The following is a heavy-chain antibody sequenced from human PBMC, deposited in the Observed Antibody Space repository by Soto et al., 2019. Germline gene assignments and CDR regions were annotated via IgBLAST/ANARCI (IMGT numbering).Heavy chain of an antibody. CDR3: SRGRSSPNFDP. CDR2: IIPSFGTA. D-gene: IGHD6-6*01. J-gene: IGHJ5*02. CDR1: GGTFNNYV. Sequence: QVQLVQSGAEVKKPGSSVKVSCKTSGGTFNNYVISWVRQAPGQGLEWMGGIIPSFGTANYAQKFQGRVTITADESTSTAYMELSSLRSDDTAVYYCSRGRSSPNFDPWGQGTLVTVSS. V-gene: IGHV1-69*01.